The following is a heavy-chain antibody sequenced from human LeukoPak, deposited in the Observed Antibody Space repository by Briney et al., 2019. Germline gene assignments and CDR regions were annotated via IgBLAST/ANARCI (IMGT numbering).Heavy chain of an antibody. CDR1: GFTFSSYG. Sequence: PGGSLRLSCAASGFTFSSYGMHCVRQAPGKGLDWVAVIWYDGSNKYYADSVKGRFTISRDNSKNTLYLQMSSLRAEDTAVYYCVKSNIVVVPATKLDYWGQGTLVTVSS. CDR2: IWYDGSNK. D-gene: IGHD2-2*01. CDR3: VKSNIVVVPATKLDY. V-gene: IGHV3-30*02. J-gene: IGHJ4*02.